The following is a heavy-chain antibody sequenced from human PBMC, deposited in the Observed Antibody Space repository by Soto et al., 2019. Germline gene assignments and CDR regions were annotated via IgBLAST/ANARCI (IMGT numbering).Heavy chain of an antibody. CDR3: AREVRTSGWFRRLDS. Sequence: VHLVESGGGLVKPGGSLRLSCAVSGFTFNDYYMSWIRQAPGKGLEWISYISGGGSTTYHADSVRGRFTISRDNAKNSLFLQMNSLRAEDTAVYYCAREVRTSGWFRRLDSWGQGILVTVSS. V-gene: IGHV3-11*01. J-gene: IGHJ4*02. D-gene: IGHD6-19*01. CDR2: ISGGGSTT. CDR1: GFTFNDYY.